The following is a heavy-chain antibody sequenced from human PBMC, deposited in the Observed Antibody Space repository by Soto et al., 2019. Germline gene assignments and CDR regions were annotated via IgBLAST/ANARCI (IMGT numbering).Heavy chain of an antibody. CDR1: GGSIGSGGYS. Sequence: SETLSLTCAVSGGSIGSGGYSWSWIRQPPGKGLEWIGYIYHSGSTYYNPSLKSRVTISVDRSKNQFSLKLSSVTAADTAVYYCARALGYCSGGSCRGAFDIWGQGTMVTVSS. D-gene: IGHD2-15*01. CDR2: IYHSGST. V-gene: IGHV4-30-2*01. J-gene: IGHJ3*02. CDR3: ARALGYCSGGSCRGAFDI.